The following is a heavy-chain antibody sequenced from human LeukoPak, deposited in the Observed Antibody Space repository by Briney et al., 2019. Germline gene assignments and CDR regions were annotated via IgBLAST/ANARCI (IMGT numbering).Heavy chain of an antibody. J-gene: IGHJ4*02. CDR1: GGTFSSYA. CDR2: IIPIFGTA. V-gene: IGHV1-69*13. Sequence: PSVKDSCKASGGTFSSYAISWVRPAPGQGLEWMGGIIPIFGTANYAQKFQGRVTITADESTSTAYRELSSLRSEDTAVYYCARGPGITMIATFDYWGQGTLVTVSS. D-gene: IGHD3-22*01. CDR3: ARGPGITMIATFDY.